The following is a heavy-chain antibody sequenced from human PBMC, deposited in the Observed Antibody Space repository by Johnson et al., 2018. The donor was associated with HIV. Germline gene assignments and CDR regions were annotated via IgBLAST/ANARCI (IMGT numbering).Heavy chain of an antibody. CDR2: ISSSGNNI. D-gene: IGHD3-10*01. Sequence: QVQLVESGGGFVKPGGSMRLTCAASGFTFSDYYMSWIRQAPGKGLEWVSYISSSGNNIYYAASVKGRFTISRDNARNSVFLQMNSLRAEDTAVYFCAKDIIINFWGRGTMVTVSS. CDR3: AKDIIINF. V-gene: IGHV3-11*04. CDR1: GFTFSDYY. J-gene: IGHJ3*01.